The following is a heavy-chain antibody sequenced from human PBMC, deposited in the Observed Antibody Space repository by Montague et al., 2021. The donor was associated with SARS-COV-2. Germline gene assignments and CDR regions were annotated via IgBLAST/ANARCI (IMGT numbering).Heavy chain of an antibody. CDR2: FDPEDGET. V-gene: IGHV1-24*01. J-gene: IGHJ4*02. CDR1: GYTLSEVS. Sequence: SVKVSCKVSGYTLSEVSMHWVRQAPGKGLEWMGGFDPEDGETIYAQRFQGRVTVTEDTSTDTAYMELSSLRSEDSGVYYCATSRWSLLPEYWGQGTLVTVSS. CDR3: ATSRWSLLPEY. D-gene: IGHD2-21*02.